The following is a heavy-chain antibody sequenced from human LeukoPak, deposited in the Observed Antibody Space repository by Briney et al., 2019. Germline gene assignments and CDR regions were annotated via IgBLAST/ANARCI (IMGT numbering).Heavy chain of an antibody. CDR3: ARDHVPPTPYGVDV. Sequence: SETLSLTCTVSGGSISSGGYYWSWIRQHPGKGLEWIGYIYYSGSTYYNPSLKSRVTISVDTSKNQFSLKLSSVTAADTAVYYCARDHVPPTPYGVDVWGQGTTVTVS. V-gene: IGHV4-31*03. CDR2: IYYSGST. CDR1: GGSISSGGYY. D-gene: IGHD2-2*01. J-gene: IGHJ6*02.